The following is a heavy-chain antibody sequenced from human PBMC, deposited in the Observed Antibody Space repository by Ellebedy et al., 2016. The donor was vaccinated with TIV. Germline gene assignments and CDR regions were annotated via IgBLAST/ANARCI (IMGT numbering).Heavy chain of an antibody. CDR1: GFTFSSHS. Sequence: PGGSLRLSCAASGFTFSSHSMNWVRQAPGKGLEWVSSISGFSSSIYYADSVKGRFTISRDNAKNSLYLQMNSLRAEDTAVYYCARVFTGESSFDVWGQGTMVTVSP. J-gene: IGHJ3*01. CDR3: ARVFTGESSFDV. D-gene: IGHD1-1*01. V-gene: IGHV3-21*01. CDR2: ISGFSSSI.